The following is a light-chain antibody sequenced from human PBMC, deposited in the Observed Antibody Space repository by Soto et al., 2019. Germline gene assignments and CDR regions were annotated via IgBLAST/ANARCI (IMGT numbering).Light chain of an antibody. CDR1: QSVSSY. V-gene: IGKV3-11*01. CDR3: QQRSNWPPWT. CDR2: DAS. J-gene: IGKJ1*01. Sequence: EIVLTQSPATLSLSPGERATLSCRASQSVSSYLAWYQQKPGQAPRLLIYDASNRATGIPARFIGSGAGTDFTLTISSLEPEDFVVYYCQQRSNWPPWTFGQGTKVDIK.